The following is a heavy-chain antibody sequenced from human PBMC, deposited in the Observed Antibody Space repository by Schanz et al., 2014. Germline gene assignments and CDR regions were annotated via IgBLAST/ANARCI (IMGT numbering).Heavy chain of an antibody. V-gene: IGHV3-72*01. CDR1: GFTFSDHY. Sequence: EVQLLESGGGLVQPGGSLRLSCAASGFTFSDHYMDWVRQAPGKGLEWVGRVRNKNNRYTTEYAASVKGRFTISRDDSKNSLYLQMNSLKTEDTAVYYCARGASCSRIGCAVDSWGQGTLVTVSS. CDR2: VRNKNNRYTT. J-gene: IGHJ4*02. D-gene: IGHD2-2*01. CDR3: ARGASCSRIGCAVDS.